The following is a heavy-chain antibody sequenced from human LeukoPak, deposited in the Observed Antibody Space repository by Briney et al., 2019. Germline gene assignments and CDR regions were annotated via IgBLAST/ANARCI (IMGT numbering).Heavy chain of an antibody. V-gene: IGHV1-69*13. CDR2: IIPIFGTA. J-gene: IGHJ6*03. Sequence: SVKVSCKASGGTFSSYAISWVRQAPGQGLEWMGGIIPIFGTANYAQKFQARVTITADESTSTAYMELSSLRSEDTAVYYCARGMSVGYCSSTSCRTYYYYYMDVWGKGTTVTVSS. CDR3: ARGMSVGYCSSTSCRTYYYYYMDV. CDR1: GGTFSSYA. D-gene: IGHD2-2*01.